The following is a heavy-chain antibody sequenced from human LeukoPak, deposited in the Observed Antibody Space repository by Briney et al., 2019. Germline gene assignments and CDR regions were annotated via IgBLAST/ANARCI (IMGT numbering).Heavy chain of an antibody. D-gene: IGHD6-19*01. V-gene: IGHV4-59*01. J-gene: IGHJ6*03. CDR2: IYYSGST. Sequence: KPSETLSLTCTVSGGSISSYYWSWIRQPPGKGLEWIGYIYYSGSTNYNPSLKSRVTISVDTSKNQFSLKLSSVTAADTAVYYCARGAVAGNYYYYYYMDVWGKGTTVTVSS. CDR1: GGSISSYY. CDR3: ARGAVAGNYYYYYYMDV.